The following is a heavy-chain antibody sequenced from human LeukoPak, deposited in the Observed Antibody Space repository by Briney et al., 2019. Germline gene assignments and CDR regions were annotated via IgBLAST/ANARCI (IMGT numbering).Heavy chain of an antibody. J-gene: IGHJ4*02. CDR1: GFTFSSHW. CDR3: ARDYNWNPPDY. CDR2: IDSDGWIT. Sequence: GGSLRLSCAASGFTFSSHWMHWVRQAPGKGLVWVSRIDSDGWITTYADSVKGRFTISRGNAKNTLSLQMNTLRDEDTAVYYCARDYNWNPPDYWGQGTLVTVSS. D-gene: IGHD1-1*01. V-gene: IGHV3-74*01.